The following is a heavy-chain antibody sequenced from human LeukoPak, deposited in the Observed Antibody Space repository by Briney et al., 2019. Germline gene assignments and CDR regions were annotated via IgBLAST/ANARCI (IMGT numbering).Heavy chain of an antibody. D-gene: IGHD3-16*01. CDR1: GYTFTSYV. CDR3: ARDRFRRGLGGFDY. V-gene: IGHV1-18*01. J-gene: IGHJ4*02. CDR2: FSAYNGNT. Sequence: ASVKVSCKASGYTFTSYVISWVRQAPGQGLEWMGWFSAYNGNTNYAQKLQGRVTMTTDTSTSTAYMELRSLRSDDTAVYYCARDRFRRGLGGFDYWGQGTLVTVSS.